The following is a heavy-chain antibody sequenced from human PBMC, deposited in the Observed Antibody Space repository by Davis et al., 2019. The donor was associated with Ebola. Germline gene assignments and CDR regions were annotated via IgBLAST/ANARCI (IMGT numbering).Heavy chain of an antibody. Sequence: PGGSLRLSCAASGFTFSRSGMHWVRQAPSKGLEWVAVMWYDGSKQYYAESVEGRFTISRDTSTNTLYLQLNSLRAEDTAVYYCARGGGTISVSGVVAWGQGTTVTVSS. V-gene: IGHV3-33*01. CDR2: MWYDGSKQ. J-gene: IGHJ6*02. D-gene: IGHD5-24*01. CDR3: ARGGGTISVSGVVA. CDR1: GFTFSRSG.